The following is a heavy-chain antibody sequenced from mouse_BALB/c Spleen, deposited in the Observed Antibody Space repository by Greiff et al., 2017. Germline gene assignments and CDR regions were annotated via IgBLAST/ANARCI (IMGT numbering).Heavy chain of an antibody. D-gene: IGHD2-2*01. CDR1: GFTFSSFG. J-gene: IGHJ3*01. CDR3: YGYDDDDGFAY. Sequence: EVKLVESGGGLVQPGGSRKLSCAASGFTFSSFGMHWVRQAPEKGLEWVAYISSGSSTIYYADTVKGRFTISRDNPKNTLFLQMTSLRSEDTAMYYCYGYDDDDGFAYWGQGTLVTVSA. CDR2: ISSGSSTI. V-gene: IGHV5-17*02.